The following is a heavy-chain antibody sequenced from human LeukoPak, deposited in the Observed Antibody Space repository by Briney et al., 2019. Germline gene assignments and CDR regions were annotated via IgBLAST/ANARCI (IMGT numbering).Heavy chain of an antibody. CDR3: ARVGIAVGD. Sequence: GSSVKVSCKASGGTFSSYTISWVRQAPGQGLEWMGRIIPILGIANYAQKFQGRVTMTRNTSISTAYMELSSLRSEDTAVYYCARVGIAVGDWGQGTLVTVSS. CDR1: GGTFSSYT. V-gene: IGHV1-69*02. CDR2: IIPILGIA. J-gene: IGHJ4*02. D-gene: IGHD6-19*01.